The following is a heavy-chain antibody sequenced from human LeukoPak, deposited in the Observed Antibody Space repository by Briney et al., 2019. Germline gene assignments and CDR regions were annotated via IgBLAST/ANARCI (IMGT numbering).Heavy chain of an antibody. V-gene: IGHV1-2*06. J-gene: IGHJ4*01. CDR2: INPVTGGT. CDR3: EKGPDSFGYYLDA. D-gene: IGHD3-22*01. CDR1: GYTFTGYF. Sequence: ASVKVSCKASGYTFTGYFLDWVRQAPGQGLEWMGRINPVTGGTNYAQKFQGRVTLTTDTSISTAYMEMSRLTSDDTATYDSEKGPDSFGYYLDAWGQGIPVTVSS.